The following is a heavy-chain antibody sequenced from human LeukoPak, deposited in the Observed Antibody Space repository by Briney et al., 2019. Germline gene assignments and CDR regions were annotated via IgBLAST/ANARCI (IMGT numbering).Heavy chain of an antibody. CDR2: ISSNGGST. Sequence: GGSLRLSCSASGFTFSSYAMHWVRQAPGKGLEYVSAISSNGGSTYYADSVKGRFTISRDNSKNTLYLQMSSLRAEDTAVYYCVRGRYCGGDCYSKWFDPWGQGTLVTVSS. V-gene: IGHV3-64D*09. D-gene: IGHD2-21*02. CDR1: GFTFSSYA. CDR3: VRGRYCGGDCYSKWFDP. J-gene: IGHJ5*02.